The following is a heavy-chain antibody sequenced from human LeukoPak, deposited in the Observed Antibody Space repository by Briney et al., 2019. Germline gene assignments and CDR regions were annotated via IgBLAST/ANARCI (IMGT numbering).Heavy chain of an antibody. J-gene: IGHJ6*02. CDR3: AKVHPAAGHYYGMDV. V-gene: IGHV3-53*01. CDR1: GFTVSSNY. D-gene: IGHD6-13*01. Sequence: GGSLRLSCAASGFTVSSNYMSWVRQAPGKGLEWVSVIYSGGSTYYADSVKGRFTISRDNSKNTLYLQMNSLRAEDTAVYYCAKVHPAAGHYYGMDVWGQGTTVTVSS. CDR2: IYSGGST.